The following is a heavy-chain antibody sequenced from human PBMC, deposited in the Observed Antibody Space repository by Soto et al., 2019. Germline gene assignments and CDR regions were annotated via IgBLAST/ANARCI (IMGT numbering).Heavy chain of an antibody. V-gene: IGHV3-23*01. J-gene: IGHJ6*02. CDR1: GFTFTGYS. CDR3: GKGRSYYYYYGVDV. D-gene: IGHD1-26*01. CDR2: IIDSGGST. Sequence: GGSLRLSCAASGFTFTGYSMNWVRQAPGKGLEWVSDIIDSGGSTYYADSVKGRFTISRDNSKSTLYLQMNSLRAEDTAVYYCGKGRSYYYYYGVDVWGQGTTVTVSS.